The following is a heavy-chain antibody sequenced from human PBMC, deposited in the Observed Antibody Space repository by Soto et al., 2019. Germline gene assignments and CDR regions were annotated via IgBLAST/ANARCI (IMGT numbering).Heavy chain of an antibody. J-gene: IGHJ3*02. V-gene: IGHV2-5*02. CDR1: GFSLSTSGVG. Sequence: SGPTLVNPTQTLTLTCTFSGFSLSTSGVGVGWIRQPPGKALEWLALIYWDDDKHYSPSLKTRLTITKDTSRNQVVLTMTNMDPVDIATYDCAHSRYSSSWRTFDIWGQGTMVTVSS. D-gene: IGHD6-13*01. CDR3: AHSRYSSSWRTFDI. CDR2: IYWDDDK.